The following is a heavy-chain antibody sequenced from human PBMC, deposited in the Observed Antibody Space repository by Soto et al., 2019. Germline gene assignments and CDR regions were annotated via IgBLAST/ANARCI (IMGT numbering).Heavy chain of an antibody. CDR1: GGSINSGGHY. J-gene: IGHJ6*02. CDR2: IYKTGST. CDR3: ARDRIQFAVDV. D-gene: IGHD5-18*01. Sequence: QVQLQESGPGLVKPSQTLSLTCSVSGGSINSGGHYWSWIRQHPGKGLEWIGHIYKTGSTDFNPSLKDRLTISIDTSKNQFSLRRRSVTDADTALYYGARDRIQFAVDVWGQGTTVTVSS. V-gene: IGHV4-31*03.